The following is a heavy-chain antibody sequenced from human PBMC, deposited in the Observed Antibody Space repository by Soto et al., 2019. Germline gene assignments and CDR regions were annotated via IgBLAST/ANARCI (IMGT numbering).Heavy chain of an antibody. CDR3: ARGKIFYSGSGYYTLYYYYGMDV. CDR1: GGPLSSYS. V-gene: IGHV1-69*01. J-gene: IGHJ6*02. Sequence: GAFVEVSCKTSGGPLSSYSISLVRQAPGQGGERMGAFIPICGTANYAQKFQGRVTITADESTSTAYMELSSLRSEDTAVYYCARGKIFYSGSGYYTLYYYYGMDVWGQGTTVTVSS. D-gene: IGHD3-3*01. CDR2: FIPICGTA.